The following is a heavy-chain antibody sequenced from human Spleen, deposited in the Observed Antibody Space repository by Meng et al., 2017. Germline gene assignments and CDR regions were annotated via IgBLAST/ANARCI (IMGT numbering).Heavy chain of an antibody. CDR2: IRQSGTT. Sequence: QVPVQQWGAGLLKPSETLSLPCAVYGGSFNEYFWSWIRQSPGKGLEWIGEIRQSGTTSYNASLRSRATISIDTSKNHFSLKLTSVTAADTAVYYCAGGGVVAWEVLQYLGQGTLVTVSS. V-gene: IGHV4-34*01. CDR3: AGGGVVAWEVLQY. J-gene: IGHJ4*02. CDR1: GGSFNEYF. D-gene: IGHD1-26*01.